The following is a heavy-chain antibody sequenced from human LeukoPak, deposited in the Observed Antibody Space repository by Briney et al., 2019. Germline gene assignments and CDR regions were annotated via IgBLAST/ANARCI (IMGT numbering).Heavy chain of an antibody. D-gene: IGHD1-14*01. CDR1: GFTFSSYE. CDR3: ARDSHSYRGVGMDV. Sequence: GGSLRLSCAASGFTFSSYEMNWVRQAPGKGLEWVAYISNSGSTIYYADSVKGRFTISRDNAKNSLHLQMNSLRAEDTVVYYCARDSHSYRGVGMDVWGQGTTVTVSS. CDR2: ISNSGSTI. V-gene: IGHV3-48*03. J-gene: IGHJ6*02.